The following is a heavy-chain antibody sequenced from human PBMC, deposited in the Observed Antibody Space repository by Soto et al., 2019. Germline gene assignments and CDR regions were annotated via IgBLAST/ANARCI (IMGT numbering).Heavy chain of an antibody. Sequence: SETLSLTCTVSGGSISSYYWSWIRQPPGKGLEWIGYIYYSGSTNYNPSLKSRVTISVDTSKNQFSLKLSSVTAADTAVYYCARAYDFWSGYSSYYYYYMDVWGKGTTVTVSS. V-gene: IGHV4-59*01. CDR1: GGSISSYY. CDR3: ARAYDFWSGYSSYYYYYMDV. J-gene: IGHJ6*03. CDR2: IYYSGST. D-gene: IGHD3-3*01.